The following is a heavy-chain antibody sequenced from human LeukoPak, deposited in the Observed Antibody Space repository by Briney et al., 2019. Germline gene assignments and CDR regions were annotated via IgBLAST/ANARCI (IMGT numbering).Heavy chain of an antibody. V-gene: IGHV4-39*07. J-gene: IGHJ4*02. Sequence: SEALSLTCTVSGASISRTNFHWGWIRQAPGKGLEWIGSIYHTGSTFYNPSLKSRLTISVDSSMNQFSLKMRFVTAADTAVYYCARDLYDSTTQHHPPHFDYWGQGTLVTVSS. CDR1: GASISRTNFH. D-gene: IGHD2/OR15-2a*01. CDR3: ARDLYDSTTQHHPPHFDY. CDR2: IYHTGST.